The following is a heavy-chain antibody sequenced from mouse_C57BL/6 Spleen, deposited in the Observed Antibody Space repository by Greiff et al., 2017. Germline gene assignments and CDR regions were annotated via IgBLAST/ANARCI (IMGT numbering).Heavy chain of an antibody. J-gene: IGHJ3*01. CDR2: IYPGSGST. V-gene: IGHV1-55*01. CDR1: GYTFTSYW. CDR3: AREGITTVVAPFAY. Sequence: QVQLQQPGAELVKPGASVKMSCKASGYTFTSYWITWVKQRPGQGLEWIGDIYPGSGSTNYNEKFKSKDTLTVDTSSSTAYMQLSSLTSEDSAVYDCAREGITTVVAPFAYWGQGTLVTVSA. D-gene: IGHD1-1*01.